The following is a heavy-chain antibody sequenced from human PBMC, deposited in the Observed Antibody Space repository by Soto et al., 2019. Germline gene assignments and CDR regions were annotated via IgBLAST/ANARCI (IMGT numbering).Heavy chain of an antibody. V-gene: IGHV4-34*01. Sequence: PSETLSLTCAVYGGSFSGYYWSWIRQPPGKGLEWIGEINHSGSTNYNPSLKSRVTISVDTSKNQFSLKLSSVTAADTAVYYCVNRLSLESSSWFHNWFDPWGQGTLVTVSS. D-gene: IGHD6-13*01. CDR1: GGSFSGYY. CDR2: INHSGST. CDR3: VNRLSLESSSWFHNWFDP. J-gene: IGHJ5*02.